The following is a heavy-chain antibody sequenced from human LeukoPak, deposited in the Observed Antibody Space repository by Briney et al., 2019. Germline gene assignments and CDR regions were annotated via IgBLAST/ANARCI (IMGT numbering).Heavy chain of an antibody. CDR2: ISSSGSTI. Sequence: GGSLRLSCAASGFTFSSYEMNWVRQAPGKGLEWVSYISSSGSTIYYADSVKGRFTISRDNAKNSLYLQMNSLRAEDTAVYYCARVLTYIGSVNVYYYGVDVWGQGTTVTVSS. CDR3: ARVLTYIGSVNVYYYGVDV. D-gene: IGHD3-9*01. CDR1: GFTFSSYE. J-gene: IGHJ6*02. V-gene: IGHV3-48*03.